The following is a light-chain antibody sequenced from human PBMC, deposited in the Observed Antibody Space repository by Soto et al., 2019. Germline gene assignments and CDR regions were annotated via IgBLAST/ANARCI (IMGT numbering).Light chain of an antibody. J-gene: IGKJ4*01. CDR1: QSLSSN. CDR3: QQYNDWPRRLT. V-gene: IGKV3-15*01. Sequence: EIVLTQSPATLSVSPGERATLSCRASQSLSSNLAWYQQKPGQAPRHLIYGASTRSTGSPARFSGSGSGTEFTLTISSLQSEDFAVYYCQQYNDWPRRLTFGGGTKLEIK. CDR2: GAS.